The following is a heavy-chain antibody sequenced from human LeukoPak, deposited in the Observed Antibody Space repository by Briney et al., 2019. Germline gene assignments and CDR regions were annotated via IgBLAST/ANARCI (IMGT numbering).Heavy chain of an antibody. D-gene: IGHD3-10*01. J-gene: IGHJ5*02. CDR3: ARVDTMVRGVEGGWLDP. V-gene: IGHV4-34*01. CDR2: INHSGST. CDR1: GGSFSGYY. Sequence: SETLSLTCAVYGGSFSGYYWSWIRQPPGKGLEWIGEINHSGSTSYNPSLKSRVTISVDTSKNQFSLKLTSVTAADTAVYYCARVDTMVRGVEGGWLDPWGQGTLVTVSS.